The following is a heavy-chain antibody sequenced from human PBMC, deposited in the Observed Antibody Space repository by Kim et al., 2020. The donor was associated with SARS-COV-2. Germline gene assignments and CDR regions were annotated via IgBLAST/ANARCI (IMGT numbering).Heavy chain of an antibody. D-gene: IGHD1-26*01. Sequence: GGSLRLSCAASGFTFSSYEMNWVRQAPGKGLEWVSYISSSGSTIYYADSVKGRFTISRDNAKNSLYLQMNSLRAEDTAVYYCARWELITPQYYYGMDVWGQGTTVTVSS. CDR2: ISSSGSTI. CDR3: ARWELITPQYYYGMDV. J-gene: IGHJ6*02. V-gene: IGHV3-48*03. CDR1: GFTFSSYE.